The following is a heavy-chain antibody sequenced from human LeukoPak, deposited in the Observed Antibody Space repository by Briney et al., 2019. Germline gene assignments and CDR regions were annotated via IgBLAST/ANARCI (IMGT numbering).Heavy chain of an antibody. J-gene: IGHJ5*02. CDR3: AGEYSSSWFGGWFDP. CDR2: ISSSSSTI. CDR1: GFTFSSYS. Sequence: GGSLRLSCAASGFTFSSYSMNGVRQAPGKGLEWVSYISSSSSTIYYADSVKGRFTISRDNAKKSLYLQMNSLRDEDTAVYYCAGEYSSSWFGGWFDPWGQGTLVTVSS. V-gene: IGHV3-48*02. D-gene: IGHD2-2*01.